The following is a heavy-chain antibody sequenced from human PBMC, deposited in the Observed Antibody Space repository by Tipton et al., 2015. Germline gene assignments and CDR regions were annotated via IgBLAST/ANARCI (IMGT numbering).Heavy chain of an antibody. J-gene: IGHJ4*02. CDR1: SDSISKYY. CDR3: ARARGRHGGLFDS. CDR2: IQYSGST. D-gene: IGHD4-23*01. V-gene: IGHV4-59*07. Sequence: TLSLTCSVSSDSISKYYWSWIRQPPGKELEWIGYIQYSGSTNYNPSLKSRVIISVDTSKTQFSLKMSSVTASDTAVYYCARARGRHGGLFDSWGQGILVTVSS.